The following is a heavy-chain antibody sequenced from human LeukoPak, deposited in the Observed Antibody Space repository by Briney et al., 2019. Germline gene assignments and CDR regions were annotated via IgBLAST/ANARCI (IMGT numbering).Heavy chain of an antibody. CDR3: TRGGTTYRYDHGFDY. CDR2: TRNKANSYTT. CDR1: GFTFSGHY. Sequence: PGGSLRLSCAASGFTFSGHYMDWVRQAPGKGLEWVGRTRNKANSYTTEYAASVKGRFTISRDDSKNSLFLQMNSLRTEDTALYFCTRGGTTYRYDHGFDYWGQGTLVTVSS. J-gene: IGHJ4*02. D-gene: IGHD5-18*01. V-gene: IGHV3-72*01.